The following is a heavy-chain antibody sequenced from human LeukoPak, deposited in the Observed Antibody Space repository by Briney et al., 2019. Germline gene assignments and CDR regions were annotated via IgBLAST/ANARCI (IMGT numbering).Heavy chain of an antibody. CDR1: GGSISSSSYY. J-gene: IGHJ4*02. CDR3: ARTYKDLSRGRKAVAGTIDY. Sequence: SETLSLTCTVSGGSISSSSYYWGWVRQPPGKGLEWIGSMYYSGSTYYNPSLKSRVTISVDTSKNQFSLKLSSVTAADTAVYYCARTYKDLSRGRKAVAGTIDYWGQGILVTVSS. D-gene: IGHD6-19*01. V-gene: IGHV4-39*01. CDR2: MYYSGST.